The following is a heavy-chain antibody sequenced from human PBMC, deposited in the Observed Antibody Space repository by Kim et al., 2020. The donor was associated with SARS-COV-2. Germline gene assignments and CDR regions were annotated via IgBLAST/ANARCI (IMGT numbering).Heavy chain of an antibody. CDR3: ARGRGYYYDSSGLFDY. V-gene: IGHV4-34*01. D-gene: IGHD3-22*01. CDR2: INHSGST. J-gene: IGHJ4*01. Sequence: SETLSLTCAVYGGSFSGYYWSWIRQPPGKGLEWIGEINHSGSTNYNPSLKSRVTISVDTSKNQFSLKLSSVTAAYTAVYYCARGRGYYYDSSGLFDYWG. CDR1: GGSFSGYY.